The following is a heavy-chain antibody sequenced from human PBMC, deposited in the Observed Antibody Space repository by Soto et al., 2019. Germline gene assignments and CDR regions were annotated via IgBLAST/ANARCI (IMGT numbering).Heavy chain of an antibody. CDR3: ARGSSIAGLYYGMDV. CDR2: NYYSGIT. D-gene: IGHD6-6*01. J-gene: IGHJ6*02. Sequence: QVQLQESGPGLVKPSQTLSLTCTVSGGSISSGGYYWTWIRQHPGKGLEWIGYNYYSGITYYNPSLKSRVTMSLETSKIPFALKLSAVTAADTAVYYCARGSSIAGLYYGMDVWGQGTTVTISS. V-gene: IGHV4-31*03. CDR1: GGSISSGGYY.